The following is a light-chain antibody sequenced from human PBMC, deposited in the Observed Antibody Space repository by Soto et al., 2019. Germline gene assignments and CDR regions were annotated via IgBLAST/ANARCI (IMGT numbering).Light chain of an antibody. J-gene: IGKJ1*01. CDR3: QQYGSSPWT. CDR1: QSISSW. Sequence: DIQMTQSPSTLSASVGARVTITCRASQSISSWLAWYQQKPGKAPKLLIYDASSLESGVPSRFSGSGSGTEFTLTISRLEPEDFAVYYCQQYGSSPWTFGQGTKVDIK. CDR2: DAS. V-gene: IGKV1-5*01.